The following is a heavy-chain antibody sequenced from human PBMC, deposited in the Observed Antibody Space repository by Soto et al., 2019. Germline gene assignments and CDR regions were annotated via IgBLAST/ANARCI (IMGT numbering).Heavy chain of an antibody. V-gene: IGHV3-30*18. D-gene: IGHD1-26*01. J-gene: IGHJ6*02. Sequence: SGGSLRLSCAASGFTFSSYGMHWVRQAPGKGLEWVAVISYDGSNKYYADSVKGRFTISRDNSKNTLYLQMNSLRAEDTAVYYCAKDVVVAATTGLGDYYYYYGMDVWGQGTTVTDSS. CDR1: GFTFSSYG. CDR2: ISYDGSNK. CDR3: AKDVVVAATTGLGDYYYYYGMDV.